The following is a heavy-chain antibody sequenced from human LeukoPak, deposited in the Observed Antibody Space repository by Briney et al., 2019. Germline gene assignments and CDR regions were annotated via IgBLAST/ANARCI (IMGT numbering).Heavy chain of an antibody. CDR3: ARDPQKRAFDI. CDR1: GFTFSSNS. V-gene: IGHV3-21*01. CDR2: ISSTSSYI. Sequence: GGSLRFSGSAFGFTFSSNSLNWVRQAPGKGLGWVVSISSTSSYIYYADSVKGRFTISSDNAKNALYLQMNSLRAEDTAVYYCARDPQKRAFDIWGQGTMVTVSS. J-gene: IGHJ3*02.